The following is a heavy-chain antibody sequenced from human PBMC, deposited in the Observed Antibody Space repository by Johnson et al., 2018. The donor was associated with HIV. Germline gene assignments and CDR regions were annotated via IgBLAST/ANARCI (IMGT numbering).Heavy chain of an antibody. Sequence: VQLVESGGGLVQPGRSLRLSCAASGFTFDDYAMHWVRQAPGKGLEWVSGISWDGGSTYYADSVKGRFTISRDNSKNSLYLQMNSLRAEDTALYYCAKSPGGSGRAGGAFDIWGQGTMVTVSS. CDR1: GFTFDDYA. V-gene: IGHV3-43D*03. CDR2: ISWDGGST. CDR3: AKSPGGSGRAGGAFDI. J-gene: IGHJ3*02. D-gene: IGHD2-15*01.